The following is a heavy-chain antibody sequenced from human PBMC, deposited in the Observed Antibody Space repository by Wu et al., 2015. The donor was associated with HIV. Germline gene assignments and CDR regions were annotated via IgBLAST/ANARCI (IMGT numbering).Heavy chain of an antibody. V-gene: IGHV1-2*02. CDR1: GYTFSDYY. Sequence: QLVQSGAEVKKPGASVEVSCTASGYTFSDYYIHWIRQAPGQGLEWMGWINPKSGGTNYAEKFKGRVTMTRDTSITTAYMELRRLRYDDTAVYYCAGSFGDDDVGGGYWFDPVGPGNPGRRLL. CDR2: INPKSGGT. D-gene: IGHD2-21*02. J-gene: IGHJ5*02. CDR3: AGSFGDDDVGGGYWFDP.